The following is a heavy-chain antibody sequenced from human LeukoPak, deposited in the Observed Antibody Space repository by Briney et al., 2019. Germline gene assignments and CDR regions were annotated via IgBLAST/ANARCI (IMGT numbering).Heavy chain of an antibody. Sequence: QTGGSLRLSCAASGFTFSSYAMSWVRQAPGRGPEWVANVNRDGSETYYLDSVKGRFTISKDNAKNSLYLQMSSLRAEDTALYHCARNNAMDVWGQGTTVIVSS. CDR2: VNRDGSET. D-gene: IGHD2-8*01. CDR3: ARNNAMDV. J-gene: IGHJ6*02. V-gene: IGHV3-7*03. CDR1: GFTFSSYA.